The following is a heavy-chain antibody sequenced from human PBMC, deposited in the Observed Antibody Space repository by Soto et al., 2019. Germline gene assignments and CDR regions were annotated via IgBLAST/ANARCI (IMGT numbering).Heavy chain of an antibody. V-gene: IGHV3-74*01. J-gene: IGHJ6*02. CDR3: TRGQAGPYGMDV. CDR1: GFTLSSYW. CDR2: ISREGSST. Sequence: EVQLVESGGGLVQPGGSLRLSCAASGFTLSSYWMHWVRQAPGKGLVWVSRISREGSSTAYADSVKGRFTISRDNAKNTLNLQMNRLRAEDTAVYYCTRGQAGPYGMDVWGQGTTVTVSS.